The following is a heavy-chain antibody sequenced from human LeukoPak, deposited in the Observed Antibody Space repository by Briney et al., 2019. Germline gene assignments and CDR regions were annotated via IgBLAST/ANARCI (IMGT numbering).Heavy chain of an antibody. Sequence: GGSLRLSCVASGFTFDDYGMSWVRQAPGKELEWVSGINWNGGSTGYADSVKGRFTISRDNAKNTLYLQMNSLRAEDTAVYYCARSSGYAEDYYYGMDVWGQGTTVTVSS. CDR2: INWNGGST. D-gene: IGHD5-12*01. CDR1: GFTFDDYG. CDR3: ARSSGYAEDYYYGMDV. V-gene: IGHV3-20*04. J-gene: IGHJ6*02.